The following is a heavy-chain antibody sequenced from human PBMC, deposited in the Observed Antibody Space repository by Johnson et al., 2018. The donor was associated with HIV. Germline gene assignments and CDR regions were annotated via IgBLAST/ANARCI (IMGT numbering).Heavy chain of an antibody. CDR2: ISNDGSNK. V-gene: IGHV3-30*03. Sequence: QEQLVESGGGVVQPGRSLRLSCAGSGFTFSSYGMHWVRQAPGKGLEWVALISNDGSNKYYADSVKGRFTVSRDKSKNTLYLQMKSLRPEDTAVYYCARESEWESRTPHAFDIWGQGTMVTVSS. CDR3: ARESEWESRTPHAFDI. J-gene: IGHJ3*02. CDR1: GFTFSSYG. D-gene: IGHD1-26*01.